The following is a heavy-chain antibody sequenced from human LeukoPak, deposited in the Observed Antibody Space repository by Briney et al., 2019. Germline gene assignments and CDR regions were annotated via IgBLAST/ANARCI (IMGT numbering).Heavy chain of an antibody. CDR1: GGTFSNYT. D-gene: IGHD1-26*01. CDR3: AREKWEPPYYYYGLDV. V-gene: IGHV1-69*13. Sequence: GASVKVSCRASGGTFSNYTINWVRQAPGQGLEWMGGIIPFLGTPNYAQKFQGRLTITADETTSTAYMELSSLRSEDTAVYYCAREKWEPPYYYYGLDVWGQGTTVTVSS. J-gene: IGHJ6*02. CDR2: IIPFLGTP.